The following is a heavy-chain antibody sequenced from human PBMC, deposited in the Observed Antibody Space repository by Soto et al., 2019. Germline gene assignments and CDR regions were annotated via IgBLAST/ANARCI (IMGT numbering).Heavy chain of an antibody. J-gene: IGHJ4*02. CDR1: GFTFSRYA. D-gene: IGHD5-12*01. CDR3: VRDRGYTGYDFAY. V-gene: IGHV3-48*01. Sequence: EVQLVESGGGLVQPGGSLRLSCAASGFTFSRYAMNWVRQAPGKGLEWVSYINHDSGTIYYADSVKGRFAIYRDNANKLLSLQMNSLRAEDTAVYYCVRDRGYTGYDFAYWGQGTLVTVSS. CDR2: INHDSGTI.